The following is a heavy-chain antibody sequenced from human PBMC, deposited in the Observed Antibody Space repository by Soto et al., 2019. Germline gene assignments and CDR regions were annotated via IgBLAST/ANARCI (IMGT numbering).Heavy chain of an antibody. Sequence: ASVKVSCKASGYTFTDHYMHWVRQAPGHGLEWMGWINPDSGATNYAQNFQGRVSVTRDTSISTAYMELSRLSSDDTAGYYCARVFYNSSPWQSMDVWGQGTTDTVFS. CDR1: GYTFTDHY. CDR3: ARVFYNSSPWQSMDV. D-gene: IGHD6-13*01. CDR2: INPDSGAT. J-gene: IGHJ6*02. V-gene: IGHV1-2*02.